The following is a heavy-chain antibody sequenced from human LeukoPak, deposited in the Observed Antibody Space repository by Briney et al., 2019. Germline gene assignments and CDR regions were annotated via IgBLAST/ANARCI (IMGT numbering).Heavy chain of an antibody. D-gene: IGHD5-24*01. Sequence: SETLSLTCAVYGGSVSGYYWSWIRQPPGKGLEWSGEINHSGSTNYNPSLKSRVTISVDTSKDQFSLKLSSVTAADTAVYYCARRESSRDGYTSLYYFDYWGQGTLVTVSS. V-gene: IGHV4-34*01. CDR2: INHSGST. CDR1: GGSVSGYY. J-gene: IGHJ4*02. CDR3: ARRESSRDGYTSLYYFDY.